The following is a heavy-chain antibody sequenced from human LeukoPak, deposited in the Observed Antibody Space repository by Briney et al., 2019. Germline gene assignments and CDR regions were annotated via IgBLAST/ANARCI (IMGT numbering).Heavy chain of an antibody. CDR1: GGSISSSSYY. J-gene: IGHJ5*02. Sequence: PSETLSLTCTVSGGSISSSSYYWGWIRQPPGKGLEWIGSIYYSGSTYCNPSLKSRVTISVDTSKNQFSLKLSSVTAADTAVYYCARLSYYYGSGSLDPWGQGTLVTVSS. V-gene: IGHV4-39*07. CDR2: IYYSGST. D-gene: IGHD3-10*01. CDR3: ARLSYYYGSGSLDP.